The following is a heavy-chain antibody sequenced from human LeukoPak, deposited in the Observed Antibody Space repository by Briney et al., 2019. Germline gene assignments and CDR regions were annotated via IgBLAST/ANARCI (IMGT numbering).Heavy chain of an antibody. D-gene: IGHD3-3*01. CDR3: ARGNYDFAYDP. V-gene: IGHV3-11*04. CDR1: GFTFSDYY. Sequence: PGGSLRLSCAASGFTFSDYYMSWIRQAPGKGLEWVSYISSSGSTIYYADSVKGRFTISRDNAKNSLYLHLDSLTVADTAVYFCARGNYDFAYDPWGQGTLVTVSS. CDR2: ISSSGSTI. J-gene: IGHJ5*02.